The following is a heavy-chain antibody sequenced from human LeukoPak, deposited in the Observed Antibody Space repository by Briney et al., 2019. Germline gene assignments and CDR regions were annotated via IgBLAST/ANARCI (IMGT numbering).Heavy chain of an antibody. CDR2: IYHSGST. D-gene: IGHD4-17*01. CDR1: DGSISSGGYS. J-gene: IGHJ4*02. Sequence: PQTLSLTCAVSDGSISSGGYSWSWIRQPPGKGLEWIGYIYHSGSTYYSPSLKSRVTISVDRSKNQFSLKLSSVTAADTAVYYCARDNGDYYFDYWGQGTLVTVSS. CDR3: ARDNGDYYFDY. V-gene: IGHV4-30-2*01.